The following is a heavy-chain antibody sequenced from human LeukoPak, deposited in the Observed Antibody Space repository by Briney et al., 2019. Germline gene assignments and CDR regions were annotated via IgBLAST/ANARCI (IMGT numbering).Heavy chain of an antibody. CDR1: GGSISSSSYY. Sequence: SETLSLTCTVSGGSISSSSYYWGWIRQPPGKGLEWIGSIYYSGSTYYNPSLKSRVTISVDTSKNQFSLKLSSVTAADTAVYYCARLEGLYYDSSGYIDYWGQGTLDTVSS. J-gene: IGHJ4*02. CDR2: IYYSGST. V-gene: IGHV4-39*01. D-gene: IGHD3-22*01. CDR3: ARLEGLYYDSSGYIDY.